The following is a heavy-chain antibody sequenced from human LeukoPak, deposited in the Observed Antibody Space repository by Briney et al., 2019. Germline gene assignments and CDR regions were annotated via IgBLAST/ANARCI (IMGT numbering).Heavy chain of an antibody. J-gene: IGHJ4*02. V-gene: IGHV4-39*02. CDR2: IYYTGTT. CDR3: TRLPLDYSLDH. Sequence: SETLSLTCTVSGGSIRGSSYYWGWIRQPPGKGLEWIGNIYYTGTTYYNPSLKSRVTISVDTSKNHFSLRLRSVTAADTAVYYCTRLPLDYSLDHWGQGTPVSVSS. CDR1: GGSIRGSSYY. D-gene: IGHD4-11*01.